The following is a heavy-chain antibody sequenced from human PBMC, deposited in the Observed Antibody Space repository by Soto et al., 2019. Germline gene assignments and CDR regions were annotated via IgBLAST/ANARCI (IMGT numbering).Heavy chain of an antibody. V-gene: IGHV3-21*01. Sequence: GGSLRLSCAASGFTFSRYGMNWVRQAPGKGLEWVSSISSSSSYIYYADSVKGRFTISRDSAKNSLYLQMNSLRAEDTAVYYCARDFGYYDSSGPIWFDPWGQGTLVTVSS. CDR2: ISSSSSYI. D-gene: IGHD3-22*01. CDR3: ARDFGYYDSSGPIWFDP. J-gene: IGHJ5*02. CDR1: GFTFSRYG.